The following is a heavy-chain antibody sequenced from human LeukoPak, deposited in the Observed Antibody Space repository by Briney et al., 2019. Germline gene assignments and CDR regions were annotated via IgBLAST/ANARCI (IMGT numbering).Heavy chain of an antibody. J-gene: IGHJ6*03. Sequence: EAAVKDSCMASGSTFTSYHFHWVRPAPGQGLEWMGIINPRGGSTDYAPKFQGRITMTRDTTRSTVYMELTSLRSEDTAVYYCATSNPHYDMSMDVWGKGTTATISS. CDR2: INPRGGST. CDR1: GSTFTSYH. V-gene: IGHV1-46*01. D-gene: IGHD3-9*01. CDR3: ATSNPHYDMSMDV.